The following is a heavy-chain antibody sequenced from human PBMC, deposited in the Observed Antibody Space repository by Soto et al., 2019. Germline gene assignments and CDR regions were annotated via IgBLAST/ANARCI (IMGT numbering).Heavy chain of an antibody. D-gene: IGHD3-22*01. CDR3: ARDRGMTRYYYDSSGYQTFDY. CDR2: ISAYNGNT. J-gene: IGHJ4*02. V-gene: IGHV1-18*04. CDR1: GYTFTSYG. Sequence: GASVKVYCKASGYTFTSYGISWVRQAPGQGLEWMGWISAYNGNTNYAQKLQGRVTMTTDTSTSTAYMELRSLRPDDTAVYYCARDRGMTRYYYDSSGYQTFDYWGQGTLVTVSS.